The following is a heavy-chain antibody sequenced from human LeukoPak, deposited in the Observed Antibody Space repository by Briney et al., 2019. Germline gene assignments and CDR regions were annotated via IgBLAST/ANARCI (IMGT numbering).Heavy chain of an antibody. CDR3: AFAYYDSSGSSDY. CDR2: IIPILGIA. CDR1: GGTFSSYA. V-gene: IGHV1-69*04. Sequence: ASVKVSCKASGGTFSSYAISWVRQAPGQGLEWMGRIIPILGIANYAQKFQGRVTITADKSTSTAYMELSSLRSADTAVYYCAFAYYDSSGSSDYWGQGTLVTVSS. J-gene: IGHJ4*02. D-gene: IGHD3-22*01.